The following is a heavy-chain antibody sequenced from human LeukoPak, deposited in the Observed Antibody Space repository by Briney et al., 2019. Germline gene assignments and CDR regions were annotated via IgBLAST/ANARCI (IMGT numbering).Heavy chain of an antibody. V-gene: IGHV4-34*01. CDR1: GGSFSGCY. Sequence: SETLSLTCGVSGGSFSGCYWTWIRQPPGKGLEWIGEINHSGDTNSNPSLKSRVTISVDTSKSQFSLKLGSVTAADTAVYYCARGHSVSGFDYWGQGALVSVSS. J-gene: IGHJ4*02. D-gene: IGHD5/OR15-5a*01. CDR2: INHSGDT. CDR3: ARGHSVSGFDY.